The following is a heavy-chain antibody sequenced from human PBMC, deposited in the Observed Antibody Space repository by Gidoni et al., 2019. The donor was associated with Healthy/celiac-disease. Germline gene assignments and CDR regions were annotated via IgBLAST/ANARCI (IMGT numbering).Heavy chain of an antibody. D-gene: IGHD4-4*01. V-gene: IGHV3-49*04. Sequence: EVQLVESGGGLVQPGRSLRLSCTASGFPFVDYAMLWVRQAPGKGLEWVGFIRSKAYGGTTENAASVKGRFTISRDDSKSIAYLQMNSLKTEDTAVYYCTRVPLGTTLQQRRYYYYGMDVWGQGTTVTVSS. CDR3: TRVPLGTTLQQRRYYYYGMDV. J-gene: IGHJ6*02. CDR1: GFPFVDYA. CDR2: IRSKAYGGTT.